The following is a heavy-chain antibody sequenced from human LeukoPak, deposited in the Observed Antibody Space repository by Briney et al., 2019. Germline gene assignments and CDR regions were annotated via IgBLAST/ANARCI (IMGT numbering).Heavy chain of an antibody. CDR1: GFTFSSFA. J-gene: IGHJ4*02. D-gene: IGHD3-9*01. CDR2: ISKSGAST. CDR3: AKDAGRTSYYPFDY. V-gene: IGHV3-23*01. Sequence: GGSLRLSCAASGFTFSSFAMSWVRRPPGKGLQWVSAISKSGASTDDADSVKGRFTISRDNSKSTLYLQMNSLRAEDTAIYYCAKDAGRTSYYPFDYWGQGTPVTVSS.